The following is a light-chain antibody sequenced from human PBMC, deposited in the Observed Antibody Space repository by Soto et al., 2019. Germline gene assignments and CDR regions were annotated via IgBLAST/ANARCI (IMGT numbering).Light chain of an antibody. CDR2: GAS. Sequence: VMTQYEANMSVAGGGGVTFSCSASQGVSRKLAWYQHKPGQAPRLLISGASTGATGIPARFSGSGSGTEFTLTISSLQSEDCAISYCQQYHTWPSTFGGGTKLDIK. CDR1: QGVSRK. CDR3: QQYHTWPST. J-gene: IGKJ4*01. V-gene: IGKV3-15*01.